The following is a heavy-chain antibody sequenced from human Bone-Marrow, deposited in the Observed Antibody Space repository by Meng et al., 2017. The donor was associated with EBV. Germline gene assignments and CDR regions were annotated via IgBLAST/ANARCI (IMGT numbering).Heavy chain of an antibody. V-gene: IGHV3-15*01. CDR1: GFTFSNAW. J-gene: IGHJ4*02. CDR2: IKSKTDGGTT. Sequence: EVQLVESXXGLVKPGGSLRLSCAASGFTFSNAWMSWVRQSPGKGLEWVGRIKSKTDGGTTDYAAPVKGRFTISRDDSKNTLYLQVNSLKTEDTAVYYCTTSYDILTGYYMTEGVYWGQGPLATVSS. D-gene: IGHD3-9*01. CDR3: TTSYDILTGYYMTEGVY.